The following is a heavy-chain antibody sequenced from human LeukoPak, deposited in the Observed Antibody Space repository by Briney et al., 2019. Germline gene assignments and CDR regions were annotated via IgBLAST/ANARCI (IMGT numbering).Heavy chain of an antibody. CDR3: TTDPVKLTETLHY. D-gene: IGHD1-20*01. CDR1: GFTFSNAW. V-gene: IGHV3-15*01. J-gene: IGHJ4*02. CDR2: IKSKTDGGAT. Sequence: GGSLRLSCAASGFTFSNAWMNWVRQAPGKGLEWVGRIKSKTDGGATDYAAPVKGRFTISRDDSKNTLYLQMSSLTTDDTAVYYCTTDPVKLTETLHYWGQGTLVTVSS.